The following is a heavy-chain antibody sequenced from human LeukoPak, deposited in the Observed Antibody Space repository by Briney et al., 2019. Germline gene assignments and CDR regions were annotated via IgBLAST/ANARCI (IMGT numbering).Heavy chain of an antibody. CDR1: GFTFSSYA. D-gene: IGHD5-24*01. CDR2: ISGSGGST. J-gene: IGHJ4*02. Sequence: GGSLRLSCAASGFTFSSYAMSWVRQAPGKGLEWVSAISGSGGSTYYADSVKGRFTISRDNSKNTLYLQMNSLRAEDTAVYYCANVGWLQSKFDYWGQGTLVTVSS. CDR3: ANVGWLQSKFDY. V-gene: IGHV3-23*01.